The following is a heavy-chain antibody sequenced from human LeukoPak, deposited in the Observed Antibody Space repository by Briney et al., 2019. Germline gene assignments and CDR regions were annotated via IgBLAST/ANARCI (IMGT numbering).Heavy chain of an antibody. Sequence: GGSLRLSCAASGFTLSSYGMHWVRQAPGKGLEWVAVIWYDGSNKYYADSVKGRFTISRDNSKNTLYLQMNSLRAEDTAVYYCARDGPGRVSPDYWGPGTLVTVSS. CDR3: ARDGPGRVSPDY. CDR1: GFTLSSYG. J-gene: IGHJ4*02. CDR2: IWYDGSNK. V-gene: IGHV3-33*01. D-gene: IGHD6-13*01.